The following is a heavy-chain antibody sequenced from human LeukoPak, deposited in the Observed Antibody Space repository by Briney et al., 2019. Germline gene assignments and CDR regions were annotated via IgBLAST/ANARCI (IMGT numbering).Heavy chain of an antibody. V-gene: IGHV1-46*01. D-gene: IGHD3-22*01. Sequence: GASVKVSCKASGYTFTSYYMHWVRQPPGQGLELMGIINPSGGSTSYAQKFQGRVTMTRDMSTSTVYMELSSLRSEDTAVYYCARAGDSSGYYSLWGQGTLVTVSS. CDR3: ARAGDSSGYYSL. J-gene: IGHJ4*02. CDR2: INPSGGST. CDR1: GYTFTSYY.